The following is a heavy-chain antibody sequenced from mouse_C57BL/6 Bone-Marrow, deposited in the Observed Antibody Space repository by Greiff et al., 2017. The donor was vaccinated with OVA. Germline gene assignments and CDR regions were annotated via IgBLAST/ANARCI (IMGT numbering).Heavy chain of an antibody. V-gene: IGHV5-9*01. D-gene: IGHD4-1*01. CDR3: ARPSRAGNFDY. CDR2: ISGGGGNT. Sequence: DVMLVESGGGLVKPGGSLKLSCAASGFTFSSYTMSWVRQTPEKRLEWVATISGGGGNTYYPDSVTGRFTISRDNAKNTLYLQMSSLRSEDTALYYCARPSRAGNFDYWGQGTTLTVSS. J-gene: IGHJ2*01. CDR1: GFTFSSYT.